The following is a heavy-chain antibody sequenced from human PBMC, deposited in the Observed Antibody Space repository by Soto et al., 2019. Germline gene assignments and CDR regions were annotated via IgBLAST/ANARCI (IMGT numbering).Heavy chain of an antibody. CDR1: GYTFTSYG. J-gene: IGHJ1*01. CDR3: ERGRYGKN. V-gene: IGHV1-18*01. CDR2: ISAHNGNT. Sequence: QVHLVQSGAEVKKPGASVKVSCKSSGYTFTSYGITWVRLAPGQGLEWMGWISAHNGNTDYAHKLQGRVIVTRDTSTSTAYMELRSLISDDTAVYYCERGRYGKNRGQGALVTDSS. D-gene: IGHD1-1*01.